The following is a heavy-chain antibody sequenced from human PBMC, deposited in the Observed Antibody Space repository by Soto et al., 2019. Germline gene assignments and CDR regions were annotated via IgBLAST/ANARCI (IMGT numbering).Heavy chain of an antibody. Sequence: PGGSLRRSCAASGFTFSRYWMSWVRQAPGKGLEWVANIKQDGSEKYYVDSVKGRFTISRDNAKNSLYLQMNSLRAEDTAVYYCASVQWLATLGYWGQGTLVTVSS. CDR2: IKQDGSEK. J-gene: IGHJ4*02. D-gene: IGHD6-19*01. CDR1: GFTFSRYW. CDR3: ASVQWLATLGY. V-gene: IGHV3-7*01.